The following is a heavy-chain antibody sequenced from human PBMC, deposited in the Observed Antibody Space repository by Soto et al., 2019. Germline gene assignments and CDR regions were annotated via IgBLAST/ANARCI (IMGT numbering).Heavy chain of an antibody. J-gene: IGHJ3*02. CDR3: AKDRIPGILPLDAFDI. CDR1: GFTFDDYA. Sequence: PGGSLRLSCAASGFTFDDYAMHWVRQAPGKGLEWVSGISWNSGSIGYADSVKGRFTISRDNAKNSLYLQMNSLRAEDTALYYFAKDRIPGILPLDAFDIWGQGTMVTVSS. V-gene: IGHV3-9*01. CDR2: ISWNSGSI. D-gene: IGHD6-13*01.